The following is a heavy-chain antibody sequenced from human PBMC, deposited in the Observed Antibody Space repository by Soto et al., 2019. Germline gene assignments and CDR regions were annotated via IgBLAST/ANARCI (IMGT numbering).Heavy chain of an antibody. D-gene: IGHD2-2*02. CDR3: ARGGDDCSTTTCYMIDY. V-gene: IGHV1-69*01. CDR2: IIPISGTA. J-gene: IGHJ4*02. Sequence: QVQLVQSGAEVKKPGSSVKVSCKASGGTFSSYAISWVRQAPGQGLEWMGGIIPISGTANYAQKFQGRVTITADESTSTAYMELSSLRSEDTAVYYCARGGDDCSTTTCYMIDYWGQGALVTVSS. CDR1: GGTFSSYA.